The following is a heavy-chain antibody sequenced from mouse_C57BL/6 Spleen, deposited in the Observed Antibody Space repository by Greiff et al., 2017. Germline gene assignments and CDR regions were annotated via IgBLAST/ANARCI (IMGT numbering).Heavy chain of an antibody. D-gene: IGHD1-1*02. J-gene: IGHJ4*01. V-gene: IGHV2-4*01. CDR3: AKNYVNYAMDY. CDR1: GFSLTSYG. CDR2: IWRGGST. Sequence: VKLQESGPGLVQPSPSLSITCTVSGFSLTSYGVHWVRQPPGKGLEWLGVIWRGGSTDYNAAFISRMSISKDNSKSQVFFKMNSLQADDTAIYYCAKNYVNYAMDYWGQGTSVTVSS.